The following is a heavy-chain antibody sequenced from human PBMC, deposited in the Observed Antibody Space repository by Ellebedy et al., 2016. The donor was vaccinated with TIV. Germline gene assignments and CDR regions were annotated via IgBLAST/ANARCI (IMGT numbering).Heavy chain of an antibody. CDR1: GFTFSSYG. CDR3: ARDLVVDTAMSYYFDY. J-gene: IGHJ4*02. Sequence: PGGSLRLSCAASGFTFSSYGMHWVRQAPGKGLEWVAVIWYDGSNKYYADSVKGRFTISRDNSKNTLYLQMNSLRAEDTAVYYCARDLVVDTAMSYYFDYWGQGTLVTVSS. V-gene: IGHV3-33*08. D-gene: IGHD5-18*01. CDR2: IWYDGSNK.